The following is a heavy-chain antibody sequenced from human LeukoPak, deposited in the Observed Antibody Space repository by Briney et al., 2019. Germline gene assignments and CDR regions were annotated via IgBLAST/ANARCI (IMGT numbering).Heavy chain of an antibody. Sequence: ASVKVSCKASGYTFTGYYMHWVRQAPGQGLEWMGWINPNSGGTNYAQKFQGRVTMTRDTSISTAYMELSRLRSDDTAVYYCARAPYAYHGPPNWFDPWGQGTLVTVSS. CDR2: INPNSGGT. V-gene: IGHV1-2*02. CDR1: GYTFTGYY. CDR3: ARAPYAYHGPPNWFDP. J-gene: IGHJ5*02. D-gene: IGHD3-16*01.